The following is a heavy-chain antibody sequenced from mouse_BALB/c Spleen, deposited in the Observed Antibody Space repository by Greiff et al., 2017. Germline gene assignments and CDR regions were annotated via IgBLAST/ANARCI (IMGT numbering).Heavy chain of an antibody. Sequence: EVQLQQSGPGLVKPSQSLSLTCTVTGYSITSDYAWNWIRQFPGNKLEWMGYISYSGSTSYNPSLKSRISITRDTSKNQFFLQLNSVTTEDTATYYCARGPTVVRGFAYWGQGTLVTVSA. CDR2: ISYSGST. D-gene: IGHD1-1*01. V-gene: IGHV3-2*02. CDR1: GYSITSDYA. CDR3: ARGPTVVRGFAY. J-gene: IGHJ3*01.